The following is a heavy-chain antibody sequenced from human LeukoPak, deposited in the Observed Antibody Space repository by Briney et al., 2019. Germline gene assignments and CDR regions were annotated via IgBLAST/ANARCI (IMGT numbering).Heavy chain of an antibody. CDR1: GFTFSSCW. CDR2: INTDGSYT. Sequence: PGGSLRLSCAASGFTFSSCWMHWVRQAPGKGLVWVSRINTDGSYTHYADSVKGRFTISRDNAKNTLYLQMNSLRAEDTAVYYCAPGWYYFDSWGQGTLVTVSS. D-gene: IGHD2-15*01. V-gene: IGHV3-74*01. J-gene: IGHJ4*02. CDR3: APGWYYFDS.